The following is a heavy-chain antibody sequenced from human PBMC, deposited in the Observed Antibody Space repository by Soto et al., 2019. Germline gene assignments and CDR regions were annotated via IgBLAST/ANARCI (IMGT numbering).Heavy chain of an antibody. CDR1: VASISSGGYY. CDR3: ASGSLLTGFDAFDH. CDR2: IYYSGCT. D-gene: IGHD3-9*01. J-gene: IGHJ4*02. V-gene: IGHV4-31*03. Sequence: QVQLQESGPGLVKPSQTLSLACTVSVASISSGGYYWSWIRQYPGKGLEWIGSIYYSGCTYYNPALKSRVTISEDTSKTPFSLKLSSVTAADTAVYYCASGSLLTGFDAFDHWGQGTLVTVSS.